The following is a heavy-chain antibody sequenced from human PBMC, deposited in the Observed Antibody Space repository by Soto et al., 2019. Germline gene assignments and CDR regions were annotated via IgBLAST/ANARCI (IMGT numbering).Heavy chain of an antibody. CDR1: GDSFNSYW. Sequence: PGESLKISCKGSGDSFNSYWIGWVRQVPGKGLEWMGIIYPGDSDTTYSPSFQGQDNISDDKSISTAYLHWRRRKASDPSFYFFPSPQYSGLYYVMAVWGQGTTV. CDR3: PSPQYSGLYYVMAV. J-gene: IGHJ6*02. V-gene: IGHV5-51*01. D-gene: IGHD3-10*01. CDR2: IYPGDSDT.